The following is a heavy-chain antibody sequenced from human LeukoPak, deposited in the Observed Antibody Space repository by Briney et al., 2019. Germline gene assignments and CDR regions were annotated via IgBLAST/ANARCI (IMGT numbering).Heavy chain of an antibody. CDR1: GFTFDDYA. J-gene: IGHJ4*02. V-gene: IGHV3-9*01. D-gene: IGHD6-19*01. CDR2: ISWNSGSI. CDR3: AKDLYSSGWYDEYYFDY. Sequence: GRSLRLSCAASGFTFDDYAMHWVRQAPGKGLEWVSGISWNSGSIGYADSVKGRFTISRDNAKNSLYLQMNSLRAEDTALYYCAKDLYSSGWYDEYYFDYWGQGTLVTVSS.